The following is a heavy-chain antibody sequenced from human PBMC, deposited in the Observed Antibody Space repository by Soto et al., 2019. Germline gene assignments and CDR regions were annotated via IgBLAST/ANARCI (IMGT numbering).Heavy chain of an antibody. V-gene: IGHV3-30*03. Sequence: QVQLVESGGGVVQPGRSLTVSCAASGISISTYAMHWVRQAPGKGLEWVAVISQDGSVKYYADSVKGRFTISRDKPKNTLFLQMNSLGADDTAVYYCAGRQQKYYYYGMDVWGQGTTVTVSS. CDR3: AGRQQKYYYYGMDV. D-gene: IGHD6-13*01. CDR1: GISISTYA. J-gene: IGHJ6*02. CDR2: ISQDGSVK.